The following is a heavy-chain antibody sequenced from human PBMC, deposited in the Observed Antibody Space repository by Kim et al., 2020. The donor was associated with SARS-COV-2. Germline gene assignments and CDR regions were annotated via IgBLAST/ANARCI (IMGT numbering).Heavy chain of an antibody. CDR1: NYSITSGYY. CDR2: IYHSGST. V-gene: IGHV4-38-2*02. CDR3: ARDRRPLDY. J-gene: IGHJ4*02. Sequence: SETLSLTCSVSNYSITSGYYWVWIRQPPGKGLEWIGSIYHSGSTAYNSSLKSPVTISVDTSKNQLSLKLSSVTAADTAVYYCARDRRPLDYWGQGTLDTV.